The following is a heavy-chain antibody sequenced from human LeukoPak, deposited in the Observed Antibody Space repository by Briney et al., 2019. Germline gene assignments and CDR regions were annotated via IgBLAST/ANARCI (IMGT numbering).Heavy chain of an antibody. J-gene: IGHJ5*02. CDR2: IYYSGST. V-gene: IGHV4-59*01. CDR1: GGSISSYY. D-gene: IGHD3-9*01. Sequence: PSETLSLTCTVSGGSISSYYWSWIRQPPGKGLEWIGYIYYSGSTNYNPSLKSRVTISVDTSKNQFSLKLSSVTAADTAVYYCARQYYDILTGYHNWFDPWGQGTLVTVSS. CDR3: ARQYYDILTGYHNWFDP.